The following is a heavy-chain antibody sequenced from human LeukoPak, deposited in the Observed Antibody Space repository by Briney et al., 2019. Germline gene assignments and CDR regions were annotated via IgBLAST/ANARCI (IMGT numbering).Heavy chain of an antibody. D-gene: IGHD3-10*01. CDR1: GYSFTNYW. V-gene: IGHV5-51*01. Sequence: GESLKISFKASGYSFTNYWIGWVRQMPGEGLEWMGIIYSGNSDIRYSPSFQGQVTISADNSISTAYLQWSSLKASDTAIYYCARAEGHGAFDYWGQGTLVTVSS. CDR2: IYSGNSDI. CDR3: ARAEGHGAFDY. J-gene: IGHJ4*02.